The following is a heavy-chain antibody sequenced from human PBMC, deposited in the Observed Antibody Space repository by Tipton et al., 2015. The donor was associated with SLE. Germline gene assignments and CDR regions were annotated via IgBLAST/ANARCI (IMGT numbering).Heavy chain of an antibody. Sequence: SLRLSCAGSGFYFRHAWMSWVRQAPGKGLEWVGRIKSIPEGGAVDYNLPVKGRFTILRDDSKNVLYLDMKSLQTDDTGIYYCATDPIKKVITDRGEYFDAFLNWGQGTVVTVSS. CDR3: ATDPIKKVITDRGEYFDAFLN. J-gene: IGHJ4*03. CDR1: GFYFRHAW. CDR2: IKSIPEGGAV. V-gene: IGHV3-15*05. D-gene: IGHD1-14*01.